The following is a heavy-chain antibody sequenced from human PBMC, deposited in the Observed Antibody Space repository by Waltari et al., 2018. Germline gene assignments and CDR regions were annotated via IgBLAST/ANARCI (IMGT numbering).Heavy chain of an antibody. J-gene: IGHJ4*02. Sequence: QLQLQESGPGLVKPSETLSLTCTVSGGSISSSSYYWGWIRQPPGKGLEWIGSIYYSGTTFYNPSLKSRLTVSVDTSKNQFSLKLSSVTAADTAVYYCARQNPYSSGSHKLDYWGQGTLVTVSS. CDR3: ARQNPYSSGSHKLDY. CDR1: GGSISSSSYY. CDR2: IYYSGTT. D-gene: IGHD6-19*01. V-gene: IGHV4-39*01.